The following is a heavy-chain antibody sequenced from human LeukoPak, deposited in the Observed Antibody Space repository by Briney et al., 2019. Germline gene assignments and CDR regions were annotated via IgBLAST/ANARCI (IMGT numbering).Heavy chain of an antibody. Sequence: ASVKVSCKASGGTFSSYAISWVRQAPGQGLEWMGGIIPIFGTANYAQKFQGRVTITADESTSTAYMELSSLRSEDTAVYYCARLETQLFDYYYYYGMDVWGQGTTVTVSS. CDR2: IIPIFGTA. CDR1: GGTFSSYA. J-gene: IGHJ6*02. CDR3: ARLETQLFDYYYYYGMDV. V-gene: IGHV1-69*13. D-gene: IGHD2-2*01.